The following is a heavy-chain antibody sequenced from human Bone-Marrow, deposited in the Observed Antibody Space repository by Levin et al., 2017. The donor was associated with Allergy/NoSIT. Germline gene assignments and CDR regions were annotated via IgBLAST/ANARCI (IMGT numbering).Heavy chain of an antibody. CDR2: INPNSGGP. V-gene: IGHV1-2*02. Sequence: ASVKVSCKASGYTFTGYYLHWERQAPGQGPEWMGWINPNSGGPNYAQKFQGRVTMTRDTSISTAYMELSRLRSDDTAVYYCARLSHYNDSCWGPGTLVTVSS. CDR1: GYTFTGYY. CDR3: ARLSHYNDSC. D-gene: IGHD3-22*01. J-gene: IGHJ4*02.